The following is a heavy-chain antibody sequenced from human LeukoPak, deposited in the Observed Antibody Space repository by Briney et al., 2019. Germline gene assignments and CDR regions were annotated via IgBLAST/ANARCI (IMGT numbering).Heavy chain of an antibody. D-gene: IGHD1-1*01. Sequence: SVKVSCKASGGTFSSYAISWVRQAPGQGLEWMGGIIPIFGTANYAQKFQGRVTITTDESTSTAYMELRRLRYEDTAVYYCEAREGGGELEPYYYYYYMDVWGKGTTVTVYS. CDR3: EAREGGGELEPYYYYYYMDV. CDR1: GGTFSSYA. CDR2: IIPIFGTA. V-gene: IGHV1-69*05. J-gene: IGHJ6*03.